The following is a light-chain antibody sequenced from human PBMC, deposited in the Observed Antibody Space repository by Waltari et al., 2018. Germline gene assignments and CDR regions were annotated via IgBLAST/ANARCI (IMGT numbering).Light chain of an antibody. CDR1: GSNIAAGHD. J-gene: IGLJ3*02. CDR3: QSYDTSLSVV. Sequence: QSVLTQLPSVSGAPGQRVTISCTGSGSNIAAGHDVHWYQQLPRAAPKLLIYGSSSRPLGVPDRFFGSTSGTIASLAITGLQAEDEADYYCQSYDTSLSVVFGGGTKLTVL. V-gene: IGLV1-40*01. CDR2: GSS.